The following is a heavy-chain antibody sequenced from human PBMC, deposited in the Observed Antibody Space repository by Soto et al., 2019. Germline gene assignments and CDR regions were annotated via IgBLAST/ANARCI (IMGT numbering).Heavy chain of an antibody. D-gene: IGHD1-26*01. CDR1: GFTFSSYA. Sequence: GGSLRLSCAASGFTFSSYAMHWVRQAPGKGLEWVAVISYDGSNKYYADSVKGLFTISRDNSKNTLYLQMNSLRAEDTAVYYCARDKLGGSYGLDYWGQGTLVTVSS. CDR3: ARDKLGGSYGLDY. V-gene: IGHV3-30-3*01. J-gene: IGHJ4*02. CDR2: ISYDGSNK.